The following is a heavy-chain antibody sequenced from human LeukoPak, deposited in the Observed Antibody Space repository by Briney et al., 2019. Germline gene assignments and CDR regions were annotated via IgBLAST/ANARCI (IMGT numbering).Heavy chain of an antibody. CDR3: ARDSRYHDFWTGYVDY. CDR1: GGSISFYY. J-gene: IGHJ4*02. CDR2: IYAGGNT. V-gene: IGHV4-4*07. D-gene: IGHD3-3*01. Sequence: PSETLSLTYTVSGGSISFYYWAWIRQSAGKGLEWIGRIYAGGNTNYNPSLKSRATLSIDTSKNQFSLMLTSVTAADTAIYYCARDSRYHDFWTGYVDYWGQGILVTVSS.